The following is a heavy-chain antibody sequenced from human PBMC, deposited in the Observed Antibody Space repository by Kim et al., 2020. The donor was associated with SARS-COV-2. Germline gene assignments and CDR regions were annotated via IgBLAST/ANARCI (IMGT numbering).Heavy chain of an antibody. CDR1: GYTFTSYA. J-gene: IGHJ4*02. V-gene: IGHV1-3*01. Sequence: ASVKVSCKASGYTFTSYAMHWVRQAPGQRLEWMGWINAGNGNTKYSQKFQGRVTITRDTSASTADMELSSLRSEDTAVYYCARVQLRYGYGDYLLGYWGQGTLVTVSS. CDR2: INAGNGNT. CDR3: ARVQLRYGYGDYLLGY. D-gene: IGHD4-17*01.